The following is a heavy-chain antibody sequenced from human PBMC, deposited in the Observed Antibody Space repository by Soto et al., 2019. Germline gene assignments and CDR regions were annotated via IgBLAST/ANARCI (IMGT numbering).Heavy chain of an antibody. CDR2: ISYDGSNK. D-gene: IGHD1-26*01. CDR1: GFTFSSYA. J-gene: IGHJ6*02. V-gene: IGHV3-30-3*01. Sequence: VGSLRLSCAASGFTFSSYAMHWVRQAPGKGLEGVAVISYDGSNKYYADSVKGRFTISRDNSKNTLYLQMNSLRAEDTAVYYCARAPQWELYYYYYYGMDVWGQGTTVTVSS. CDR3: ARAPQWELYYYYYYGMDV.